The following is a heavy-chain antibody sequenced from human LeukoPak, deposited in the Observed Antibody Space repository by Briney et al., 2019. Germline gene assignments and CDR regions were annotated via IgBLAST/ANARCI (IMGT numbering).Heavy chain of an antibody. CDR3: ARRYNWNYWYFDY. J-gene: IGHJ4*02. Sequence: GESLKISCKASGYSFTTYWIGWVRQMPGKGLEWMGIIYPGDSDTRYSPSFQGQVTISADKSISTAYLQWSSLKASDTAMYYCARRYNWNYWYFDYWGQGTLVTVSS. V-gene: IGHV5-51*01. CDR2: IYPGDSDT. D-gene: IGHD1-7*01. CDR1: GYSFTTYW.